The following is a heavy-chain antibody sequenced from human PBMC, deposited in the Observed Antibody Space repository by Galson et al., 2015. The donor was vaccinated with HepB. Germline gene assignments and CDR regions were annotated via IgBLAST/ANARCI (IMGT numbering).Heavy chain of an antibody. J-gene: IGHJ3*02. CDR1: GGSFRGYY. CDR2: INHSGST. Sequence: SETLSLTCALYGGSFRGYYWSWIRQPPEKGLEWIGQINHSGSTIYNPSLKSRVTISLDTSKNQFSLKLRSVTAADTAVYYCAREEVGGYAFDIWGQGTMVTVSS. V-gene: IGHV4-34*01. D-gene: IGHD1-26*01. CDR3: AREEVGGYAFDI.